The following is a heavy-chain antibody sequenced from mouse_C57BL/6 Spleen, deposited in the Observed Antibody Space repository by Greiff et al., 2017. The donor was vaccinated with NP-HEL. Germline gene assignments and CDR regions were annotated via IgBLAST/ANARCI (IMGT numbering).Heavy chain of an antibody. D-gene: IGHD2-5*01. CDR3: TRDFYSNGGYAMDY. V-gene: IGHV5-9-1*02. CDR1: GFTFSSYA. J-gene: IGHJ4*01. CDR2: ISSGGDYI. Sequence: EVMLVESGEGLVKPGGSLKLSCAASGFTFSSYAMSWVRQTPEKRLEWVAYISSGGDYIYYADTVKGRFTISRDNARNTLYLQMSSLKSEDTAMYYCTRDFYSNGGYAMDYWGQGTSVTVSS.